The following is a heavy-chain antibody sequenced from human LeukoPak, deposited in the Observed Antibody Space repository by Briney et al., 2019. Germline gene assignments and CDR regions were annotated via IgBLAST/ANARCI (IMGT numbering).Heavy chain of an antibody. V-gene: IGHV3-74*01. CDR3: ARRLAYCGGDSYSFAFDI. D-gene: IGHD2-21*02. CDR2: INSDGSST. CDR1: GFTFSSYW. J-gene: IGHJ3*02. Sequence: GGSLRLSCAASGFTFSSYWMHWVRQAPGKGLVWVSRINSDGSSTSYADSVKGRFTISRDNAKNTLYLQMNSLRAEDTAVYYCARRLAYCGGDSYSFAFDIWGQGTMVTVSS.